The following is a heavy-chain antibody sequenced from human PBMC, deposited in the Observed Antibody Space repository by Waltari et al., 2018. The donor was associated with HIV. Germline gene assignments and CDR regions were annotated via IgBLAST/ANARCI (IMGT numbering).Heavy chain of an antibody. Sequence: EVQLVESGGGLVQPGGSLRLSCAASGFTFSSYWMHWVREAPGTGLLWVSGRKREGRRTSDAESVKGRFNISRDNAKNTLDLQMDSLRAEDTAVYYGARGYYYYGMDVWGQGTTVTVSS. CDR3: ARGYYYYGMDV. V-gene: IGHV3-74*01. CDR2: RKREGRRT. CDR1: GFTFSSYW. J-gene: IGHJ6*02.